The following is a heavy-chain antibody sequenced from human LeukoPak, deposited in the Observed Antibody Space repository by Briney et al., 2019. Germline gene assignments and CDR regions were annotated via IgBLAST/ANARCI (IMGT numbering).Heavy chain of an antibody. D-gene: IGHD6-13*01. CDR2: ISYDGSYK. J-gene: IGHJ4*02. V-gene: IGHV3-30*18. Sequence: GGSLRLSCAASGFTFSTYAMSWVRQAPGKGLEWVAVISYDGSYKFYADSVKGRFTISRDNSKSTLYLQMNSLRAEDTAVYYCAKDRYSGLNTIDYWGQGTLVTVSS. CDR3: AKDRYSGLNTIDY. CDR1: GFTFSTYA.